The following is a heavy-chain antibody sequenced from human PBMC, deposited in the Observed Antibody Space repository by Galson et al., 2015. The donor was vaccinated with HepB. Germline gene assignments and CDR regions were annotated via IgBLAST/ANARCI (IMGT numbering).Heavy chain of an antibody. D-gene: IGHD6-19*01. CDR1: GYTFTSYA. Sequence: SVKVSCKASGYTFTSYAMHWVRQAPGQRLEWMGWINAGNGNTKYSQKFQGRVTITGDTSASTAYMELSSLRSEDTAVYYCARDERWLVNWFDPWGQGTLVTVSS. V-gene: IGHV1-3*01. CDR2: INAGNGNT. J-gene: IGHJ5*02. CDR3: ARDERWLVNWFDP.